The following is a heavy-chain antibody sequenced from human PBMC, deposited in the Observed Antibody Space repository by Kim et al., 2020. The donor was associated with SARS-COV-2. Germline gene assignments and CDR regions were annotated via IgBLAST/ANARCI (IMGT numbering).Heavy chain of an antibody. J-gene: IGHJ4*01. CDR3: ARTIIAKIGASDYHDY. CDR1: GFTFTRYW. D-gene: IGHD3-22*01. CDR2: IKEDGRDQ. Sequence: GGSLRLSCAASGFTFTRYWMNWVRQAPGEGLEWVANIKEDGRDQYYGDSVKGRFTISRDNAKNSLYLQMDSLRAEDTALYYCARTIIAKIGASDYHDYWG. V-gene: IGHV3-7*01.